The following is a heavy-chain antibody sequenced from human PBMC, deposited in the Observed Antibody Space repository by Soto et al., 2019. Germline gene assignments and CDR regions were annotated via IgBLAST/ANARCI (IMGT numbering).Heavy chain of an antibody. D-gene: IGHD3-16*02. CDR2: ISGSGGST. CDR1: GFTFSSYA. CDR3: AKEAQKRGYSGYDYDYIWGSYRYLDY. J-gene: IGHJ4*02. V-gene: IGHV3-23*01. Sequence: GGSLRLSCAASGFTFSSYAMSWVRQAPGKGLEWVSAISGSGGSTYYADSVKGRFTISRDNSKNTLYLQMNSLRAEDTAVYYCAKEAQKRGYSGYDYDYIWGSYRYLDYWGQGTLVTVSS.